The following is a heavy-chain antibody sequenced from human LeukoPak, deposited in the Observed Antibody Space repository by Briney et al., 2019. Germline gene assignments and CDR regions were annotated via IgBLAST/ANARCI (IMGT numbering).Heavy chain of an antibody. CDR3: ARDPGS. Sequence: GASVKVSCKAFGYTFTSNYMRWVRQAPGQGPEWMGVISPSGGSTTYAQKFQGRVTMTRNTSISTAYMELSSLRSEDTAVYYCARDPGSWGQGTLVTVSS. D-gene: IGHD1-26*01. V-gene: IGHV1-46*01. J-gene: IGHJ4*02. CDR2: ISPSGGST. CDR1: GYTFTSNY.